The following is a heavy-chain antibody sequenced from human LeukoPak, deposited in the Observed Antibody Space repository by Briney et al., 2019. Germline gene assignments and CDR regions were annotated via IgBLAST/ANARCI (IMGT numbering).Heavy chain of an antibody. J-gene: IGHJ4*02. CDR1: GFTFSNYW. CDR2: ISYDGSNK. V-gene: IGHV3-30-3*01. CDR3: ARDRYEEMATIPLDY. D-gene: IGHD5-24*01. Sequence: PGGSLRLSCAASGFTFSNYWMHWVRQAPGKGLEWVAVISYDGSNKYYADSVKGRFTISRDNSKNTLYLQMNSLRAEDTAVYYCARDRYEEMATIPLDYWGQGTLVTVSS.